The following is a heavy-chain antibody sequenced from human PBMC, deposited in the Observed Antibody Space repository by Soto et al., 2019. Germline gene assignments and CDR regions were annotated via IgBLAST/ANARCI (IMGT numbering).Heavy chain of an antibody. D-gene: IGHD4-17*01. V-gene: IGHV4-34*01. CDR1: GRSFSSYY. J-gene: IGHJ4*02. Sequence: QVQLQQWGAGLLKPSETLSLTCAVHGRSFSSYYWSWIRQPPGKGPEWIGEINHSGSTNYNPSLKSRVTISVDTPRNRFSLKLSSVTAADTAVYYCAGPIDYGDYSSFDYWGQGIVVTVSS. CDR3: AGPIDYGDYSSFDY. CDR2: INHSGST.